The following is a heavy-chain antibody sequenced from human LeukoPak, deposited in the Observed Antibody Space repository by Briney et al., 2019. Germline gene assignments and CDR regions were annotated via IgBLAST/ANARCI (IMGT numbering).Heavy chain of an antibody. J-gene: IGHJ4*02. CDR3: TTDRTMKGY. Sequence: PGGSLRFSCAASGFTFSNAWMAWVRQAPGKGLEWVGRIRSKNDGGTIGYAAPVKDRFTISRDDSKNTLYLQMNSLEIEDTAVYFCTTDRTMKGYWGQGTLVTVSS. CDR2: IRSKNDGGTI. CDR1: GFTFSNAW. V-gene: IGHV3-15*01. D-gene: IGHD3-22*01.